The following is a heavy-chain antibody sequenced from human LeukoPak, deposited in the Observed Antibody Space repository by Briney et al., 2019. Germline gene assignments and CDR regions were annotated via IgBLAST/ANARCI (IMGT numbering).Heavy chain of an antibody. D-gene: IGHD4-23*01. V-gene: IGHV3-23*01. Sequence: GGSLRLSCAASGFTFSSYAMSWVRQAPGKGLEWVSAISGSGGSTYYADSVKGRFTISRDNSKNTLYLQMNSLRAEDTAVYYCARDYDYGGTTGAFDIWGQGTMVTVSS. CDR1: GFTFSSYA. J-gene: IGHJ3*02. CDR2: ISGSGGST. CDR3: ARDYDYGGTTGAFDI.